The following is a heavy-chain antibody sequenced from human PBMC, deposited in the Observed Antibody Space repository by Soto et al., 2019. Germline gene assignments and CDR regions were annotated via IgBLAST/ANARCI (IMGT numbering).Heavy chain of an antibody. J-gene: IGHJ2*01. V-gene: IGHV1-69*13. CDR1: GSTLGSYA. CDR2: IIPLFGSA. Sequence: SGKVSCKASGSTLGSYAISWGRPAPGQRIEWEGGIIPLFGSANYAQKFQGRVTITADESTSTAYMELSGLRSEDTAVYYCARGPDTYYYDSSGFRFDLWVRGTLVIVSS. CDR3: ARGPDTYYYDSSGFRFDL. D-gene: IGHD3-22*01.